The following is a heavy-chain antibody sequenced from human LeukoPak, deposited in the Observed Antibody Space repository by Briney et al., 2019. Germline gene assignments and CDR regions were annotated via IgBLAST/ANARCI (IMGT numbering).Heavy chain of an antibody. CDR1: GGTFSSYA. CDR2: INPSGGST. D-gene: IGHD5-12*01. CDR3: ASRDGFH. V-gene: IGHV1-46*01. Sequence: ASVKVSCKASGGTFSSYAISWVRQAPGQGLEWMGIINPSGGSTSYAQKFQGRVTMTRDTSTSTVYMELSSLRSEDTAVYYCASRDGFHWGQGTLVTVSS. J-gene: IGHJ4*02.